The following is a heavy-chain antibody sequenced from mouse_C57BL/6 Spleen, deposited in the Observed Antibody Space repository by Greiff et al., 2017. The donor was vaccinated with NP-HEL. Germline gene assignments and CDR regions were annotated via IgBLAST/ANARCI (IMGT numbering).Heavy chain of an antibody. V-gene: IGHV7-3*01. D-gene: IGHD1-1*01. Sequence: EVQGVESGGGLVQPGGSLSLSCAASGFTFTDYYMSWVRQPPGKALEWLGFIRNKANGYTTEYSASVKGRFTISRDNSQSILYLQMNALRAEDSATYYCARSSYYYGSSYWYFDVWGTGTTVTVSS. J-gene: IGHJ1*03. CDR1: GFTFTDYY. CDR3: ARSSYYYGSSYWYFDV. CDR2: IRNKANGYTT.